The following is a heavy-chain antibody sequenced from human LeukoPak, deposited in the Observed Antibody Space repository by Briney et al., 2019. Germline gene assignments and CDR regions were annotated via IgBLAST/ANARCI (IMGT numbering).Heavy chain of an antibody. Sequence: PGGSLRLSCAASGFTFSSYAMHWVRQAPGKGLEYVSAISSNGGSTYYANSVKGRFTISRDNSKNTLYLQMGSLRAEDMAVYYCARAASKGITGTAPVGSWGQGTLVTVSS. D-gene: IGHD1-20*01. J-gene: IGHJ4*02. CDR1: GFTFSSYA. V-gene: IGHV3-64*01. CDR2: ISSNGGST. CDR3: ARAASKGITGTAPVGS.